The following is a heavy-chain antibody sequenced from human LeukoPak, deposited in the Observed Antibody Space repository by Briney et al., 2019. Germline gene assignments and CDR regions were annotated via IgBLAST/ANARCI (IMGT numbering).Heavy chain of an antibody. CDR3: AQTSQGYSSGWSYYYYYMDV. Sequence: SVKVSCKASGGTFSSYAISWVRQAPGQGLEWMGGIIPIFGTANYAQKFQGRVTMTTDTSTSTAYMELRSLRSDDTAVYYCAQTSQGYSSGWSYYYYYMDVWGKGTTVTVSS. J-gene: IGHJ6*03. V-gene: IGHV1-69*05. CDR2: IIPIFGTA. CDR1: GGTFSSYA. D-gene: IGHD6-19*01.